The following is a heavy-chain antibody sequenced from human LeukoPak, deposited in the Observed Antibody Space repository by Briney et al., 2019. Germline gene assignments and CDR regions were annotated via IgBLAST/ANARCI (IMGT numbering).Heavy chain of an antibody. CDR1: GFTFDDHT. D-gene: IGHD6-19*01. CDR2: ISWDSSGT. Sequence: GGSLRLSCAASGFTFDDHTMHWVRQGPGKGLEWVSLISWDSSGTSYVDSVKGRFTISRDNSKNSLYLQMNSLRAEDTAVYYCARALAVAGTGGHYWGQGTLVTVSP. CDR3: ARALAVAGTGGHY. V-gene: IGHV3-43*01. J-gene: IGHJ4*02.